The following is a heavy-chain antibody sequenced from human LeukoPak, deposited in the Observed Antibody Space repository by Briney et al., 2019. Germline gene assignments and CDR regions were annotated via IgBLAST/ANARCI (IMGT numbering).Heavy chain of an antibody. D-gene: IGHD7-27*01. V-gene: IGHV3-48*04. J-gene: IGHJ4*02. CDR3: ARSGNWGSPGDY. Sequence: GGSLRLSCAASGFTLSGYNMNWVRQAPGKGLEWVSYVSSGSTTKYYADSVQGRFTISRDNAKNSLFLQMSSLRAEDTAVYYCARSGNWGSPGDYWGQGTLVTVSS. CDR1: GFTLSGYN. CDR2: VSSGSTTK.